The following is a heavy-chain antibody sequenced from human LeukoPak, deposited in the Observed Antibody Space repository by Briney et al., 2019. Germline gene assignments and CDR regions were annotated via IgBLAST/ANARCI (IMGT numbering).Heavy chain of an antibody. CDR1: GYTLTSYG. CDR2: ISAYNGNT. CDR3: ARDTVRIAVAKDAFDI. J-gene: IGHJ3*02. Sequence: ASVKVSCKASGYTLTSYGISWVRQAPGQGLEWMGWISAYNGNTNYAQKLQGRVTMTTDTSTSTAYMELRSLRSDDTAVYYCARDTVRIAVAKDAFDIWGQGTMVTVSS. V-gene: IGHV1-18*01. D-gene: IGHD6-19*01.